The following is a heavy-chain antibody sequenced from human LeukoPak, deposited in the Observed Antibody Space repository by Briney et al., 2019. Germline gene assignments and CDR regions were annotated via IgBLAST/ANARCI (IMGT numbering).Heavy chain of an antibody. CDR1: GGSFSGYY. CDR3: ARERSSSFVDY. V-gene: IGHV4-34*09. D-gene: IGHD6-13*01. J-gene: IGHJ4*02. CDR2: INHSGST. Sequence: SETLSLTCAVYGGSFSGYYWSWIRQPPGKGLEWIGEINHSGSTNYNPSLKSRVIISVDTSKNQFSLKLSSVTAADTAVYYCARERSSSFVDYWGQGTLVTVSS.